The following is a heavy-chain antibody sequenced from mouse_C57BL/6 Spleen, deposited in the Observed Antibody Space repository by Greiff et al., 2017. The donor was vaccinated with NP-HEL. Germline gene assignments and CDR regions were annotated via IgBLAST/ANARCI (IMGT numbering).Heavy chain of an antibody. V-gene: IGHV1-22*01. CDR2: INPNNGGT. CDR3: ARGSNWESYAMDY. Sequence: VHVKQSGPELVKPGASVKMSCKASGYTFTDYNMHWVKQSHGKSLEWIGYINPNNGGTSYNQKFKGKATLTVNKSSSTAYMELRSLTSEDSAVYDCARGSNWESYAMDYWGQGTSVTVSS. D-gene: IGHD4-1*01. CDR1: GYTFTDYN. J-gene: IGHJ4*01.